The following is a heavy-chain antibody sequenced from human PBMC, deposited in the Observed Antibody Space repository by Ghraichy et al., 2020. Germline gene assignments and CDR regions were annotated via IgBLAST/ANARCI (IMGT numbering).Heavy chain of an antibody. Sequence: SETLSLTCTVSGDSIKNYDWSWIRQSPGKGLEWISNIYDSGSTNYKTNYNPSLKSRVIMSLDTSRNQISLRLTSLTAADTAIYYCARKLRRAEFDNWGQGTMVTVSS. CDR3: ARKLRRAEFDN. CDR2: IYDSGST. D-gene: IGHD6-6*01. CDR1: GDSIKNYD. J-gene: IGHJ4*02. V-gene: IGHV4-59*01.